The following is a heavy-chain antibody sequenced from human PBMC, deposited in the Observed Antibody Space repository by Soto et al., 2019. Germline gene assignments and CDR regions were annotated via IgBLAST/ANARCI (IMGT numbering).Heavy chain of an antibody. D-gene: IGHD1-26*01. J-gene: IGHJ4*02. CDR1: GYTFTSYD. CDR3: AREKVGANDY. Sequence: QVQLVQSGAEVKKPGASVKVSCKASGYTFTSYDINWVRQATGQGLEWMGWMNPNSGNTGYAQKFQGRVSITRNTSTTPAYMELSSLRSDDTAVYYCAREKVGANDYWGQGTLVTVSS. CDR2: MNPNSGNT. V-gene: IGHV1-8*01.